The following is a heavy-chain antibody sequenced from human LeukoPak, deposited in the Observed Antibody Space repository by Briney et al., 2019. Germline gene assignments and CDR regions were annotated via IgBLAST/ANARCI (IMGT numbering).Heavy chain of an antibody. J-gene: IGHJ4*02. V-gene: IGHV1-24*01. CDR2: FDPGDGET. CDR3: ATAEVVATIKFDY. CDR1: GYTLTELS. Sequence: VASVKVSCKVSGYTLTELSMHWVRQAPGKGLEWMGGFDPGDGETIYAQKFQGRVTMTEDASTDTAYMELSSLRSEDTAVYYCATAEVVATIKFDYWGQGTLVTVSS. D-gene: IGHD5-12*01.